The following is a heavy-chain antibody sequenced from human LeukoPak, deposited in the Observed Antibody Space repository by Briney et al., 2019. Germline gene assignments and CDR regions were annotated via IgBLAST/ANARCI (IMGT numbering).Heavy chain of an antibody. CDR1: GGTISSYY. D-gene: IGHD5-18*01. V-gene: IGHV4-4*09. Sequence: PSETLSLTCTVSGGTISSYYWSWIRQPPGKGLEWIGYIYTSGSTNYNPSLKSRVTISVDTSKNQFSLKLSSVTAADTAVYYCARHGGYSFIGGWFDPWGQGTLVTVSS. CDR2: IYTSGST. J-gene: IGHJ5*02. CDR3: ARHGGYSFIGGWFDP.